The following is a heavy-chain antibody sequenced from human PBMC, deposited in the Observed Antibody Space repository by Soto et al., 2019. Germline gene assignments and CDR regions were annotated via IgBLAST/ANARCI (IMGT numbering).Heavy chain of an antibody. Sequence: QVQLVESGGGVVQPGGSLRLSCATSGFSLSSYAMHWVRQAPGKGLEWVALMSYDETKKYYADSVKGRFTISRDTSKNTLFLQMNNLRVEDTAVYYCAKARWDGDFMHILVVGFWGQGALVTVSS. CDR2: MSYDETKK. D-gene: IGHD2-15*01. CDR1: GFSLSSYA. V-gene: IGHV3-30*18. J-gene: IGHJ4*02. CDR3: AKARWDGDFMHILVVGF.